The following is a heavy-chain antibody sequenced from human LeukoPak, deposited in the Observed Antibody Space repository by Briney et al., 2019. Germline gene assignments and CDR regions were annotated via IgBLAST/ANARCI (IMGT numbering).Heavy chain of an antibody. CDR3: ARGGYSYAFGNCFDP. D-gene: IGHD5-18*01. V-gene: IGHV4-34*01. Sequence: SETLSLTCAVYGGSFSGYYWRWIRQPPGKGLEGIGEMNHSGSTNYNPSHKSRVTISVDTSKNQFSLKLSSVTAADTAVYYCARGGYSYAFGNCFDPWGQGTLVTVSS. CDR2: MNHSGST. J-gene: IGHJ5*02. CDR1: GGSFSGYY.